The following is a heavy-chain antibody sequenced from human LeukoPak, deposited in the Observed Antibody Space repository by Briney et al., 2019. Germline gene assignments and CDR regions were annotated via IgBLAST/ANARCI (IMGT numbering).Heavy chain of an antibody. D-gene: IGHD6-6*01. CDR3: ARDLHSLAARPRY. J-gene: IGHJ4*02. Sequence: GGSLRFSCAASGFTFSSYSMNWVRQAPGKGLEWVSYISSSSSTIYYADSVKGRFTISRDNAKNSLYLQMNSLRAEDTAVHYCARDLHSLAARPRYWGQGTLVTVSS. CDR1: GFTFSSYS. V-gene: IGHV3-48*04. CDR2: ISSSSSTI.